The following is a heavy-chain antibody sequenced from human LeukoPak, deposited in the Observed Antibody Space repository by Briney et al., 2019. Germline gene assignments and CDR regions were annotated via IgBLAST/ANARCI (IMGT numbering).Heavy chain of an antibody. CDR1: GFDFSRYS. CDR3: ARAHYYDSSGYPSGLDY. D-gene: IGHD3-22*01. CDR2: INTTTNFI. V-gene: IGHV3-21*04. J-gene: IGHJ4*02. Sequence: GGPLRLSCEASGFDFSRYSMNWVRQAPGMGLEWVSSINTTTNFIFYSDSVRGRFTISRDNAKNAVYLHMDNLRVEDTAVYYCARAHYYDSSGYPSGLDYWGQGTLVTVSS.